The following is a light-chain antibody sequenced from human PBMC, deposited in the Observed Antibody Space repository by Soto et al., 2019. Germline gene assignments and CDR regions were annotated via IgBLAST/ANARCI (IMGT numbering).Light chain of an antibody. V-gene: IGKV3-11*01. J-gene: IGKJ5*01. CDR3: QQRSNWPLIT. CDR1: QSVRRN. Sequence: EIVMTQSPATLSVSPGERATLSCRASQSVRRNLAWYQQKPGQAPRLLIYDASTRATGVSARFSGSGSGTDFTLTISTLEPEDFAVYYCQQRSNWPLITFGQGTRLEIK. CDR2: DAS.